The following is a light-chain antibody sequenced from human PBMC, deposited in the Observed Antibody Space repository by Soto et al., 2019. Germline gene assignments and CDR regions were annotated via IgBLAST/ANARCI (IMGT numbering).Light chain of an antibody. CDR1: QGISSS. J-gene: IGKJ5*01. Sequence: DIQLTQSPSFLSASVGDRVTITCWANQGISSSLAWYQQKPGKAPKVLIYAASTLQSGVPSRYSGSGSGTEFTLTINSLQPEDFATYYCQQLNSYPITFGQGTRLEIK. CDR2: AAS. CDR3: QQLNSYPIT. V-gene: IGKV1-9*01.